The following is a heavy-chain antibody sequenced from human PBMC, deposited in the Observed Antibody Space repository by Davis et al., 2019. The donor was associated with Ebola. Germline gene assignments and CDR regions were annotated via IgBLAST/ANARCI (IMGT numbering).Heavy chain of an antibody. V-gene: IGHV1-2*02. D-gene: IGHD5-24*01. CDR1: GYTFTGYY. Sequence: AASVPVSCKASGYTFTGYYMHWVRQAPGQGLEWMGWFNPNSGGTNYAQKFQGRVTMTSDTSISTAYMELSRLRSDDTAVYYCAGMATITGLDYWGQGTLVTVSS. J-gene: IGHJ4*02. CDR2: FNPNSGGT. CDR3: AGMATITGLDY.